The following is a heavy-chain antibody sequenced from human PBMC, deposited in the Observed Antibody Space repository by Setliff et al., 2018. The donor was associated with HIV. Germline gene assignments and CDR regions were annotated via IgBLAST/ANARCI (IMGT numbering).Heavy chain of an antibody. CDR2: ISGGSTSHM. CDR3: ARYKWNNWIFGWFDP. D-gene: IGHD1-20*01. J-gene: IGHJ5*02. V-gene: IGHV3-21*01. CDR1: GFTFSSYA. Sequence: GGSLRLSCAASGFTFSSYAMSWVRQAPGKGLEWVSAISGGSTSHMNYADSVKGRFTISRDNAKNSLYLQMNSLRAEDTAVYYCARYKWNNWIFGWFDPWGQGTQVTVSS.